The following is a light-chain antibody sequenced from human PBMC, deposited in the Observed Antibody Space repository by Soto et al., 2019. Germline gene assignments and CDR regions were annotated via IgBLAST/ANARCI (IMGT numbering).Light chain of an antibody. V-gene: IGKV3-20*01. Sequence: EIVLTQSPGTLSLSPGERATLSCRASQSVSSSYLAWYQHKPGQAPRLLIYGASSRATGIPDRFSGSGSGTDFPLTISRLEPEDFAVYFCQHYGSSPFTFGPGTKVDI. CDR3: QHYGSSPFT. J-gene: IGKJ3*01. CDR2: GAS. CDR1: QSVSSSY.